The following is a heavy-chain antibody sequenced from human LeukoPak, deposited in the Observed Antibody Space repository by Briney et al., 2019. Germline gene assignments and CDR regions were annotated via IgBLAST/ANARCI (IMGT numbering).Heavy chain of an antibody. J-gene: IGHJ6*02. CDR1: GGSVSTINFH. V-gene: IGHV4-39*01. CDR2: MYYSGST. CDR3: ARRAGESHYYCYYGMDV. Sequence: SETLSLTCSVSGGSVSTINFHWGWIRQPPGKGLEWNGSMYYSGSTYYNPSLKSRVTISVDTSKNQFSLKLSSVAAADTAVYYCARRAGESHYYCYYGMDVWGQGTTVTVS.